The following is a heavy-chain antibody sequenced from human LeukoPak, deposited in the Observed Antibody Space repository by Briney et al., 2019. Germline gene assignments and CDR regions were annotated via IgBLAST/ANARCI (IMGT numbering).Heavy chain of an antibody. CDR1: GGSISSYY. V-gene: IGHV4-59*01. J-gene: IGHJ4*02. CDR3: ARSTHWKFDY. D-gene: IGHD1-1*01. Sequence: SETLSLTCTVSGGSISSYYWSWIRQPPGKGLEWIGYIYYSGSTNYNPSLKSRVTISVDTSKNQFSLKLSSVTAADTAFYYCARSTHWKFDYWGQGTLVTVSS. CDR2: IYYSGST.